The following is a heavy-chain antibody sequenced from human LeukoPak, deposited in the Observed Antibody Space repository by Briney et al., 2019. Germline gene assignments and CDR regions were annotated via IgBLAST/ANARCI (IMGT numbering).Heavy chain of an antibody. CDR1: GYTFISYY. Sequence: APLKASSKASGYTFISYYMHWVRQAPGQGLEWMGIINTSAGSTSYAQKFQARVTMTRDTSTSTVYMELSSLRSEDTAVYYCARDRVPSGYAYYYYGMDVWGQGTTVTVSS. V-gene: IGHV1-46*01. CDR2: INTSAGST. D-gene: IGHD3-22*01. CDR3: ARDRVPSGYAYYYYGMDV. J-gene: IGHJ6*02.